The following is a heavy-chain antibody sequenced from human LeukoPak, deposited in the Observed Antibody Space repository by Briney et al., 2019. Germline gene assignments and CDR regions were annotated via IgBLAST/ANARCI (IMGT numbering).Heavy chain of an antibody. Sequence: GESLQISCQGSGYSFTSYWIGWVRQMPGKGLEWMGIIFPGDSDTRYSPSFQGQVTISADKSISTAYLQWSSLKASDTAMYYCARLSSYCGGDCPRDAFDIWGQGTMVTVSS. V-gene: IGHV5-51*01. CDR3: ARLSSYCGGDCPRDAFDI. CDR1: GYSFTSYW. CDR2: IFPGDSDT. J-gene: IGHJ3*02. D-gene: IGHD2-21*02.